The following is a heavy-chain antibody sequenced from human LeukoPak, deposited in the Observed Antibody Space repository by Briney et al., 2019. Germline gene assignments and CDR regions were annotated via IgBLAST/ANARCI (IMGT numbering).Heavy chain of an antibody. J-gene: IGHJ6*02. V-gene: IGHV4-59*01. Sequence: SETLSLTCTVSGGSISSYYWSWIRQPPGKGLEWIGYTYYSGSTNYNPSLKSRVTISVDTSKNQFSLKLSSVTAADTAVYYCARDYGDPFYYYYGMDVWGQGTTVTVSS. CDR1: GGSISSYY. CDR2: TYYSGST. D-gene: IGHD4-17*01. CDR3: ARDYGDPFYYYYGMDV.